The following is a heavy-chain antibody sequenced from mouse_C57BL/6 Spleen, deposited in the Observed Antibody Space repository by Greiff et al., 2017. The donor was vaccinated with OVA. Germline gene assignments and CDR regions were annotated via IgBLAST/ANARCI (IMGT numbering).Heavy chain of an antibody. D-gene: IGHD1-1*01. CDR3: ARSSGSSSLYYAMDY. V-gene: IGHV1-50*01. Sequence: QVQLQQPGAELVKPGASVKLSCKASGYTFTSYWMQWVKQRPGQGLEWIGEIDPSDSYTNYNQKFKGKATLTVDTSSSTAYMQLSSLTSEDSAVYYCARSSGSSSLYYAMDYWGQGTSVTVSS. J-gene: IGHJ4*01. CDR1: GYTFTSYW. CDR2: IDPSDSYT.